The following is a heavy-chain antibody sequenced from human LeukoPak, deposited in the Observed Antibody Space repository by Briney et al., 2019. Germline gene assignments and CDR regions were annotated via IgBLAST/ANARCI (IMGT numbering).Heavy chain of an antibody. D-gene: IGHD2-15*01. J-gene: IGHJ3*02. CDR2: IIPIFGTA. V-gene: IGHV1-69*01. CDR3: ARGMDIVVVVAAIAPAFDI. Sequence: GSSVKVSCKASGGTFSSYAISWVRQAPGQGLEWMGGIIPIFGTANYAQKFQGRVTITADESTSQPHMELSSLRSEDTAVYYCARGMDIVVVVAAIAPAFDIWGQGTMVTVSS. CDR1: GGTFSSYA.